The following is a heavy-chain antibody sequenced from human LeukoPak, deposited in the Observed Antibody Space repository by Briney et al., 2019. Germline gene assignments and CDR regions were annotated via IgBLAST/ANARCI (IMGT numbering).Heavy chain of an antibody. Sequence: SETLSLTCTVSGVSIIGRSYYWGWIRQPPEKGLDWIGIINYSGNTYYNPSLRSRVTISVDTSKNQFSLNLNSMPASDTAVYYCARGYDYWGQGTLVTVSS. J-gene: IGHJ4*02. CDR1: GVSIIGRSYY. D-gene: IGHD3-22*01. CDR3: ARGYDY. CDR2: INYSGNT. V-gene: IGHV4-39*01.